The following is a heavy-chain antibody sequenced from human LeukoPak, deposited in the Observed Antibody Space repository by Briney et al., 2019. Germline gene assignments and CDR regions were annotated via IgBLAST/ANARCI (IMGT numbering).Heavy chain of an antibody. D-gene: IGHD3-10*01. V-gene: IGHV1-18*01. CDR1: GYTFTSYG. CDR3: ARAFFGELVEP. J-gene: IGHJ5*02. Sequence: ASVKVSCKASGYTFTSYGISWVRQAPGQGLEWMGWISAYNGNTNYAQKLQGRVTMTRDTSTSTVYMELSSLRSEDTAVYYCARAFFGELVEPWGQGTLVTVSS. CDR2: ISAYNGNT.